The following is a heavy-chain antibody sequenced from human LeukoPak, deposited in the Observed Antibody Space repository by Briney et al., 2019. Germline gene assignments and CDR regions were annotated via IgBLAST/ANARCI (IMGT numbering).Heavy chain of an antibody. V-gene: IGHV3-11*01. J-gene: IGHJ4*02. Sequence: GGSLRLSCAASGFTFTDYYMSWIRQAPGKGLEWPSYISSSGSTIYYADSVKGRFTISRDNSKNTLYLQMNSLRAEDTAVYYCAKRFNLWFGHFDYWGQGTLVTVSS. CDR1: GFTFTDYY. D-gene: IGHD3-10*01. CDR2: ISSSGSTI. CDR3: AKRFNLWFGHFDY.